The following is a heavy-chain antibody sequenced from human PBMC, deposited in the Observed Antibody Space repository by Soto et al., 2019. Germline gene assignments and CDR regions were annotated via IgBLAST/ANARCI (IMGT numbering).Heavy chain of an antibody. J-gene: IGHJ6*02. CDR2: IYRSGST. Sequence: PSETLSLTCAVYGGSISSNKWWSWVRQPPGKGLEWIGEIYRSGSTNYNPSLKSRVTISLDKSKNQFSLKLTSVTAADSAVYYCARDDHIVVVPTSLGAMDVWGQGTTVTVSS. D-gene: IGHD2-2*01. CDR3: ARDDHIVVVPTSLGAMDV. CDR1: GGSISSNKW. V-gene: IGHV4-4*02.